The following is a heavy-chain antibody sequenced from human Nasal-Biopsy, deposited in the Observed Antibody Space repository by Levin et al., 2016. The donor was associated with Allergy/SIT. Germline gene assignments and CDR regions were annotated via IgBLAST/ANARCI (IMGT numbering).Heavy chain of an antibody. CDR3: VKGSWCDY. V-gene: IGHV3-23*01. J-gene: IGHJ4*02. Sequence: GESLKISCVASGFTFSTYDMTWVRRAPGKGLEWVSTFRQDNGGTYYADSVKGRFTISKDNSKDTTYLQMSSLRAEDTALYYCVKGSWCDYWGQGTLVTVSS. CDR2: FRQDNGGT. D-gene: IGHD2-8*02. CDR1: GFTFSTYD.